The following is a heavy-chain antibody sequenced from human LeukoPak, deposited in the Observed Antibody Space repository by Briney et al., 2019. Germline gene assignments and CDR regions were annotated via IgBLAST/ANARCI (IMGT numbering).Heavy chain of an antibody. D-gene: IGHD1-26*01. J-gene: IGHJ4*02. V-gene: IGHV3-21*01. CDR3: ARVPRGSYSFDY. CDR1: GFTFSSYS. Sequence: GGSLRLSCAASGFTFSSYSMNWVRQAPGKGLEWVSSISSSSSYIYYADSVKGRFTISRDNAMNTLYLQMNSLRAEDTAVYYCARVPRGSYSFDYWGQGTLVTVSS. CDR2: ISSSSSYI.